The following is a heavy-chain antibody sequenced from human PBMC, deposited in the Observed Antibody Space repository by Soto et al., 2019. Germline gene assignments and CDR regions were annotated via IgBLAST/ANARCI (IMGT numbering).Heavy chain of an antibody. CDR2: ISAYNGNT. Sequence: QVQLVQSGSEGKKPVAAVKVSCQASGYTFTSYGISWLRQSPGQWLAWRGWISAYNGNTNYAQKLQGRVTVTTDTPTSTAHTEPRSRRSDDTAVYYCARDRGYSSSSSPYYFDYWGQGTLVTVSS. D-gene: IGHD6-6*01. CDR3: ARDRGYSSSSSPYYFDY. V-gene: IGHV1-18*04. CDR1: GYTFTSYG. J-gene: IGHJ4*02.